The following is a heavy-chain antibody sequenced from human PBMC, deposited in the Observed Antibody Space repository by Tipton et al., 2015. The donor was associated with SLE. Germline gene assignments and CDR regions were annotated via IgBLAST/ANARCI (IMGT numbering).Heavy chain of an antibody. CDR3: ARLVSWPYYFDY. J-gene: IGHJ4*02. CDR2: IYYSGSI. V-gene: IGHV4-61*08. Sequence: TLSLTCTVSGGSISSSDYYWTWIRQHPGKGLEWIGYIYYSGSINYNTSLKSRVTISLDTSKNQFSLKLTSVTAADTAVYYCARLVSWPYYFDYWGQGTLVTVSS. D-gene: IGHD6-13*01. CDR1: GGSISSSDYY.